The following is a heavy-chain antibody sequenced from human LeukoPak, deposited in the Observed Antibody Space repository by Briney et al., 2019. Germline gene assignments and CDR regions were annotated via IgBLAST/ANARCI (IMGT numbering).Heavy chain of an antibody. D-gene: IGHD1-26*01. J-gene: IGHJ4*02. CDR3: AKGGGGGYQGPEFDY. CDR2: IRYDGSNK. Sequence: PGGSLRLSCAASGFTFSSYGMHWVRQAPGKGLEWVAFIRYDGSNKYYADSVKGRFTISRDNSKNTLYLQMNSLRAEDTAVYYCAKGGGGGYQGPEFDYWGQGTLVTVSS. V-gene: IGHV3-30*02. CDR1: GFTFSSYG.